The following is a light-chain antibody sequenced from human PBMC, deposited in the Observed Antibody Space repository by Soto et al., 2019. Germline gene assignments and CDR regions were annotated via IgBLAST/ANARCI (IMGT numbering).Light chain of an antibody. J-gene: IGLJ2*01. Sequence: QSVLTQPASVSGSPGQSITISCTGTSSDVGGYNYVSWYQQHPGKAPKLMIYDVSNRPSGVSNRFSGSKSGNTASLTISGLQAEDEAEYYCSSYTSSRTDVVFVGGTKVTVL. V-gene: IGLV2-14*01. CDR1: SSDVGGYNY. CDR2: DVS. CDR3: SSYTSSRTDVV.